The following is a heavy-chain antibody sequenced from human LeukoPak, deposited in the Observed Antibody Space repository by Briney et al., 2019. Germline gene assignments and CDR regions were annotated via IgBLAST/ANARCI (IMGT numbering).Heavy chain of an antibody. Sequence: GSLRLSCAASGFTFSSYGMHWVRQAPGKGLEWVAVISYDGSNKNCADSVRGRFTISRDNSKNTLFLQMNSLRPEDTAVYYCAKDTAPYYSIFDYWGQGTLVTVSS. CDR3: AKDTAPYYSIFDY. CDR2: ISYDGSNK. J-gene: IGHJ4*02. D-gene: IGHD3-10*01. V-gene: IGHV3-30*18. CDR1: GFTFSSYG.